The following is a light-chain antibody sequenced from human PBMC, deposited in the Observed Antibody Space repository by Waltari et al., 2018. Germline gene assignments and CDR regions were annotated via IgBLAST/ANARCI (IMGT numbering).Light chain of an antibody. J-gene: IGKJ2*01. Sequence: EIVLTQSPAILSLSPVEGATLSCRASQSVSRYLAWYQQKPGQAPRLLIYDASNSATGIPARFSASGSGTDFTLTLSSLEPEDFAVYYCQQRSGWPYTFGQGTKLEIK. CDR2: DAS. CDR1: QSVSRY. CDR3: QQRSGWPYT. V-gene: IGKV3-11*01.